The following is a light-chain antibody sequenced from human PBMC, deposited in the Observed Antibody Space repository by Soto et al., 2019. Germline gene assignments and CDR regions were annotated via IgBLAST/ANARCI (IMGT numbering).Light chain of an antibody. CDR3: SSWDDSLGGPV. Sequence: QSVLTQPPSASGTPGQRVTISCSGTSSNVGRYPVYWYQQVPGTDPKLLFYSNVQRPSGGPSRFSGSKSGTSASLAISGLLSEDEADYYCSSWDDSLGGPVFGGGTKLTVL. V-gene: IGLV1-47*02. CDR2: SNV. J-gene: IGLJ3*02. CDR1: SSNVGRYP.